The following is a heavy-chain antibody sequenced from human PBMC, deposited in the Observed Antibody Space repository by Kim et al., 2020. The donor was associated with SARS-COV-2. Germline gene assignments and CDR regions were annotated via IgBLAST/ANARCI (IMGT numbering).Heavy chain of an antibody. V-gene: IGHV3-23*01. CDR1: GFTFASYA. CDR3: VKSRGDY. Sequence: GGSLRLSCTASGFTFASYAMNWVRQTPGKGLEWVSLFTTSSSTNYADSVKGRFIISRDSSKNTLYLQMNSLRAEDTAVYYCVKSRGDYWGQGTLVTVSS. J-gene: IGHJ4*02. CDR2: FTTSSST. D-gene: IGHD2-2*01.